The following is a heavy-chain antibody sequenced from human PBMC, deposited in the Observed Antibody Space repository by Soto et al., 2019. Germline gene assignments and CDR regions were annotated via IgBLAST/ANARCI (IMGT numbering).Heavy chain of an antibody. J-gene: IGHJ3*02. D-gene: IGHD2-2*01. Sequence: GESLKISCKGSGYSFTSYWIGWVRQMPGKGLEWMGIIYPEDSDTRYSPSFQGQVTISADKSISTAYLQWSSLKASDTAMYYCARRIIVPAAPGAFDIWGQGTMVTVSS. CDR3: ARRIIVPAAPGAFDI. V-gene: IGHV5-51*01. CDR2: IYPEDSDT. CDR1: GYSFTSYW.